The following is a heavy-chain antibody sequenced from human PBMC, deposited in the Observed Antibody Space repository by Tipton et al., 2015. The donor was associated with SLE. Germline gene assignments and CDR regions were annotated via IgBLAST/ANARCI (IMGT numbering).Heavy chain of an antibody. CDR1: GGSIRSAGYS. CDR3: WGYYNYGMDV. D-gene: IGHD3-16*01. CDR2: IYQSGNT. V-gene: IGHV4-30-2*01. J-gene: IGHJ6*04. Sequence: LRLSCTVSGGSIRSAGYSWSWIRQPPGKGLEWIGYIYQSGNTYYNPSLKSRVTISVDRSKNQFSLKLSSVTAADTAVYFCWGYYNYGMDVWGKGTPVTISS.